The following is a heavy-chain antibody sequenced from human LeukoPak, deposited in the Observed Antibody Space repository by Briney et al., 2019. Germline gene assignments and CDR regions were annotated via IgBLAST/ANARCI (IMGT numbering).Heavy chain of an antibody. CDR1: GFTFDDYA. D-gene: IGHD3-22*01. J-gene: IGHJ1*01. CDR3: AKDRSGYSHYIYFQH. CDR2: INWDSGST. V-gene: IGHV3-9*01. Sequence: GRSLRLSCAASGFTFDDYAMHWVRQAPGKGLEWVSGINWDSGSTGYADSVKGRFTISRDNAKNSLYLQMNSLRAEDTAVYYCAKDRSGYSHYIYFQHWGQGTLVTVSS.